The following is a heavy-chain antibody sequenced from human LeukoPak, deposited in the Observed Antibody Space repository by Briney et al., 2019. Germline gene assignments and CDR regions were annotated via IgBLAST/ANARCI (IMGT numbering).Heavy chain of an antibody. D-gene: IGHD4-17*01. J-gene: IGHJ4*02. Sequence: GGSLRHSCEASGFSFSSYGMSWVRQAPGKGLEWISHISTGRSITNYADSVKGRFTISRDNGKNSVYLQMNSLRDEDTAVYHCAGGVYGNNPFDYWGQGTLVTVSS. CDR3: AGGVYGNNPFDY. CDR2: ISTGRSIT. V-gene: IGHV3-48*02. CDR1: GFSFSSYG.